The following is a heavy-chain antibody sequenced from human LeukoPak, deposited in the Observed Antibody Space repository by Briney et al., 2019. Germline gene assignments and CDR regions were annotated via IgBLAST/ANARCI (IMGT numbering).Heavy chain of an antibody. Sequence: GGSLRLSCAASGFTFSSYWMNWVRQAPGKGLEWVANIKQDGSEKYYVGSVKGRFTISRDNAKNSLYLQMNSLRAEDTALYYCAKDRSYDSSGPFDYWGQGTLVTVSS. J-gene: IGHJ4*02. CDR2: IKQDGSEK. CDR1: GFTFSSYW. D-gene: IGHD3-22*01. CDR3: AKDRSYDSSGPFDY. V-gene: IGHV3-7*03.